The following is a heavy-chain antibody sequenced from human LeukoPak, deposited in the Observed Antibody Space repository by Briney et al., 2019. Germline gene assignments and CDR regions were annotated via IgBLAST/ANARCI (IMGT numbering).Heavy chain of an antibody. V-gene: IGHV3-30*18. J-gene: IGHJ2*01. Sequence: PGRSLRLSCAASGFTFSSYGMHWVRQALGEGLEWVAVISYDGSNKYYADSVKGRFSISRDNSKNTLYLQMSSLRAEDTAVYYCAKDETAGGGGWYFDLWGRGTLVTVSS. CDR3: AKDETAGGGGWYFDL. D-gene: IGHD2-8*02. CDR1: GFTFSSYG. CDR2: ISYDGSNK.